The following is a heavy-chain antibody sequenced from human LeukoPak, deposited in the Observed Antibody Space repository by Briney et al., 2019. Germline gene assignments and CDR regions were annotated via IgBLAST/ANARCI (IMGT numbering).Heavy chain of an antibody. Sequence: GGSLRLACVASANYWMHWVRQAPGKGLVWVSHINSDGSWTSYADSVKGRFTISKDNAKNTVYLQMNSLRAEDTAVYYCVSFYETYWGRGTLVTVSS. J-gene: IGHJ4*02. V-gene: IGHV3-74*01. D-gene: IGHD2/OR15-2a*01. CDR3: VSFYETY. CDR2: INSDGSWT. CDR1: ANYW.